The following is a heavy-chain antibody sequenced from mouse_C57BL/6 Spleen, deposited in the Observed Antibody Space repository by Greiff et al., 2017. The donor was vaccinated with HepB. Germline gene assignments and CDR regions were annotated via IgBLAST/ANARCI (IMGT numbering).Heavy chain of an antibody. Sequence: EVQLQQSGPELVKPGASVKISCKASGYTFTDYYMNWVKQSHGKSLEWIGDINPNNGGTSYNQKFKGKATLTVDKSSSTADMELRSLTSEDSAVYYCASSDYGSSFFDYWGQGTTLTVSS. CDR3: ASSDYGSSFFDY. V-gene: IGHV1-26*01. CDR2: INPNNGGT. D-gene: IGHD1-1*01. CDR1: GYTFTDYY. J-gene: IGHJ2*01.